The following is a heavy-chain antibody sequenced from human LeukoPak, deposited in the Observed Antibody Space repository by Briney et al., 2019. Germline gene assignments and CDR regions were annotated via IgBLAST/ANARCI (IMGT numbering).Heavy chain of an antibody. CDR3: ARDRGWEPDRGLGY. V-gene: IGHV3-48*01. CDR1: GFTFSSYS. J-gene: IGHJ4*02. CDR2: ISSSSSTI. D-gene: IGHD1-26*01. Sequence: PGGSLRLSCAASGFTFSSYSMNWVRQAPGKGLEWVSYISSSSSTIYYADSVKGRFTISRDNAKNSLYLQMNSLRAEDTAVYYCARDRGWEPDRGLGYWGQGTLVTVSS.